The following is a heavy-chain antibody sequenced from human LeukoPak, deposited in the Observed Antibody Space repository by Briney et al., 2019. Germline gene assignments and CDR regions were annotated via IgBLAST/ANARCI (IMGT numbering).Heavy chain of an antibody. CDR3: ARIAAGYCSGASCYPMFDY. Sequence: GKSLRLSCAASGFTFSIYAMHWVRQAPGKGLEWVAIISYDGSNKYYADSVKGRFTISRDNSKDTLYLQMNSQRADDTAVYYCARIAAGYCSGASCYPMFDYWGQGTLVTVSS. CDR1: GFTFSIYA. V-gene: IGHV3-30-3*01. CDR2: ISYDGSNK. D-gene: IGHD2-15*01. J-gene: IGHJ4*02.